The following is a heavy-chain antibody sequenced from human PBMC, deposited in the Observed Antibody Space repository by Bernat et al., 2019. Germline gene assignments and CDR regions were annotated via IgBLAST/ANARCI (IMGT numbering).Heavy chain of an antibody. CDR1: GLTVSSNY. J-gene: IGHJ4*02. CDR2: IYSGGAT. CDR3: ASFYGSGSFYVDY. Sequence: EVQLVETGGGLIQPGGSLRLSCAASGLTVSSNYMSWVRQTPGKGLEWVSVIYSGGATYYADSVQGRFTISRDNSKNTLYLQMSSLRAEDTAVYYCASFYGSGSFYVDYWGQGTLVTVSS. D-gene: IGHD3-10*01. V-gene: IGHV3-53*02.